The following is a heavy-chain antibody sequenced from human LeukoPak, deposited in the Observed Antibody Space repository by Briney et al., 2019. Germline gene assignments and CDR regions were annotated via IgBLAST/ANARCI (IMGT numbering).Heavy chain of an antibody. CDR2: IIPIFGTT. D-gene: IGHD3-16*01. V-gene: IGHV1-69*05. CDR1: GGTLSNA. J-gene: IGHJ6*03. Sequence: ASVKVSXKVSGGTLSNAISWVRPAPGQGLEWMGGIIPIFGTTNYAQKFQGRLTITTDESTNAVYMQLSSLRSEDTAVYYCARDYTGYSYYYMDVWGKGTTVTVSS. CDR3: ARDYTGYSYYYMDV.